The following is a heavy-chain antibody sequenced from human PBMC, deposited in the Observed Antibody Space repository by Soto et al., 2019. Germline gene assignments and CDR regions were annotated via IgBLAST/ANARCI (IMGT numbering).Heavy chain of an antibody. J-gene: IGHJ4*02. CDR2: ISDGGGIT. CDR3: AKGSQLWIDFEY. D-gene: IGHD5-18*01. V-gene: IGHV3-23*01. Sequence: GGSLRLSCAASGFSFSSYAMSCVRQAPGKGLEWVSSISDGGGITNYADSVRGRFTISRDNSKNTLYLQMNSLRAEDTAVYYCAKGSQLWIDFEYWGQGTMVTVSS. CDR1: GFSFSSYA.